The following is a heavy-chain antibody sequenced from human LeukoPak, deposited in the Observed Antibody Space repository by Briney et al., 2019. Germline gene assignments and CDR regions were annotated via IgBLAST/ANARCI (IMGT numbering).Heavy chain of an antibody. CDR3: ARHADYKGEDY. J-gene: IGHJ4*02. V-gene: IGHV4-39*01. Sequence: SETLSLTCTVSGGSISSSNYYWDWIRQPPGKGLEWIGSFYYSGSTYYNPSLNSRVTISVDTSNNQFSLKLSSVTAADTAVYHCARHADYKGEDYWGQGTLVTVSS. CDR2: FYYSGST. D-gene: IGHD4-11*01. CDR1: GGSISSSNYY.